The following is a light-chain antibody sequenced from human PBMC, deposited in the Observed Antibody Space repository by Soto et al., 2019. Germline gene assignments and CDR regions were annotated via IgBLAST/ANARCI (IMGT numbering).Light chain of an antibody. CDR3: QHYDHLPPLS. CDR2: DAS. Sequence: DIQMTQSPSSLSASVGDRVTITCQASQDIKNYLNWYQQKPGKAPNLLIYDASNLKTGVPSRFSGSGAGTHFTFTISSLQPEDIATYYCQHYDHLPPLSFGGGAKVEIK. J-gene: IGKJ4*01. CDR1: QDIKNY. V-gene: IGKV1-33*01.